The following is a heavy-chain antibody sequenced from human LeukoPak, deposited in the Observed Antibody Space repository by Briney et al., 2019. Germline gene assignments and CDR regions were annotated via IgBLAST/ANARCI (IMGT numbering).Heavy chain of an antibody. V-gene: IGHV4-59*08. CDR2: IYYSGST. CDR1: GGSFSSYY. Sequence: SETLSLTCAVYGGSFSSYYWSWIRQPPGKGLEWIGYIYYSGSTNYNPSLKSRVTISVDTSKNQFSLKLSSVTAADTAVYYCARHGSRYCSGGSCSYYFDYWGQGTLVTVSS. CDR3: ARHGSRYCSGGSCSYYFDY. J-gene: IGHJ4*02. D-gene: IGHD2-15*01.